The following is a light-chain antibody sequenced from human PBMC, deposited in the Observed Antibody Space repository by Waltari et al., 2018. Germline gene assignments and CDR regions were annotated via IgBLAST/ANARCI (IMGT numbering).Light chain of an antibody. CDR3: MQALQTPT. CDR1: QSLLYTNGYNY. V-gene: IGKV2-28*01. Sequence: DIVMNQSPLSLPVTLGEPAPLSCTSSQSLLYTNGYNYLAWYLQKPGQSPQLLIYLGSNRASGVPDRFSGSGSGTNFTLKISRVEAEDVGIYYCMQALQTPTFGGGTKVEI. J-gene: IGKJ4*01. CDR2: LGS.